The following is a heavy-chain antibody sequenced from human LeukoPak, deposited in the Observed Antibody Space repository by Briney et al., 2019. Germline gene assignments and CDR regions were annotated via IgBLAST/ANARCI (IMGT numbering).Heavy chain of an antibody. Sequence: SETLSLTCTVSGYSISSTYYWGWIRQPPGKGLEWIGSIYHSGSAYYNPSLESRVTISVDTSKNQFSLRLTSVTAADTAVYYCASVPEPYYFDYWGQGTLVTVS. CDR2: IYHSGSA. J-gene: IGHJ4*02. CDR1: GYSISSTYY. D-gene: IGHD1-14*01. V-gene: IGHV4-38-2*02. CDR3: ASVPEPYYFDY.